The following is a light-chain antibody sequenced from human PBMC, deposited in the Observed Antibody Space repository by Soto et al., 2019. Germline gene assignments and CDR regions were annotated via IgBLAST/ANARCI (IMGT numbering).Light chain of an antibody. Sequence: NVLTHSPGTLSLSPCERATLSRSAGQSISSNYLAWYQQRPGQGPRRLSYGASSRATGIPDRFSGSGSGIDFTLTISRLEHEDFAVYYCQQYDSSPRYTFGQG. CDR1: QSISSNY. CDR2: GAS. V-gene: IGKV3-20*01. J-gene: IGKJ2*01. CDR3: QQYDSSPRYT.